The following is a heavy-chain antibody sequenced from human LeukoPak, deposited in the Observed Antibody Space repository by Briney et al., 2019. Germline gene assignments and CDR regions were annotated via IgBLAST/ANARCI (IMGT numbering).Heavy chain of an antibody. CDR3: AKWGDYDVLTGYYVPDY. V-gene: IGHV3-23*01. CDR1: GFTFSNYA. CDR2: ILGSGVTT. D-gene: IGHD3-9*01. Sequence: PGASLRLSCAASGFTFSNYAMSWVRQAPGKGLEWVSAILGSGVTTYYADSVKGRFTVSRDNSKSTLYLQMNTLRAEDTALYYCAKWGDYDVLTGYYVPDYWGRGTLVTVSS. J-gene: IGHJ4*02.